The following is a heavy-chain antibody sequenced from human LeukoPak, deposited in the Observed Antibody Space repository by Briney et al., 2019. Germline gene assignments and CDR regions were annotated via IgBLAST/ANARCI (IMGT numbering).Heavy chain of an antibody. D-gene: IGHD3-22*01. J-gene: IGHJ4*02. CDR1: GFTFSSYA. V-gene: IGHV3-23*01. Sequence: GGSLRLSCAASGFTFSSYAMSWVRQAPGKGLEWVSAISGSGVGTYYADSVKGRFTISRDNSKNTLYLQMNSLKAEDPAVYYCAKGGSAHSSGYYYSYYFDYWGQGTLVTVSS. CDR2: ISGSGVGT. CDR3: AKGGSAHSSGYYYSYYFDY.